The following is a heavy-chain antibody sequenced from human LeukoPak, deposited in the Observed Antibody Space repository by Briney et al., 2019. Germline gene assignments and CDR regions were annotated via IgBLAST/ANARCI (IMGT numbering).Heavy chain of an antibody. CDR3: ARRRSITILRGVAIGDGFDI. J-gene: IGHJ3*02. CDR1: GFTFSTYS. V-gene: IGHV3-21*06. D-gene: IGHD3-10*01. CDR2: IATSSDYI. Sequence: PGGSLRLSCAASGFTFSTYSMNWVRQAPGKGLEWVSSIATSSDYIYYAGSLKGRFTISRDNAKNSLYLHMNSLRPDDTAVYYCARRRSITILRGVAIGDGFDIWGQGTKVTVS.